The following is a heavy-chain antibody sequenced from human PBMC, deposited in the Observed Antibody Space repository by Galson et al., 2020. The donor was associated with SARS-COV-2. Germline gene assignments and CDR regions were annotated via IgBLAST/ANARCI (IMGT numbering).Heavy chain of an antibody. J-gene: IGHJ6*02. CDR1: GFTFSSYW. CDR2: IKQDGSEK. CDR3: ARDIVVVPPNQDYYGMDV. Sequence: TGGSLRLSCAASGFTFSSYWMSWVRQAPGKGLEWVANIKQDGSEKYYVDSVKGRFTISRDNAKNSLYLQMNSLRAEDTAVYYCARDIVVVPPNQDYYGMDVGGQWTTVTVSS. D-gene: IGHD2-2*01. V-gene: IGHV3-7*01.